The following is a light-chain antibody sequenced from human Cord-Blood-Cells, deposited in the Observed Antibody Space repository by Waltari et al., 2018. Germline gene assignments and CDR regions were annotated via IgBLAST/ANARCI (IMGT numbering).Light chain of an antibody. V-gene: IGLV2-23*01. J-gene: IGLJ2*01. Sequence: QYALTQPAPVSGSPRQSINIPCTGPSSDIQSYNLVSCYKQHPGKAPKLMIYEGSKRPSGVSNRFSGSKSGNTASLTICGLQAEDEADYYCCSYAGSSTLVFGGGTKLTVL. CDR3: CSYAGSSTLV. CDR2: EGS. CDR1: SSDIQSYNL.